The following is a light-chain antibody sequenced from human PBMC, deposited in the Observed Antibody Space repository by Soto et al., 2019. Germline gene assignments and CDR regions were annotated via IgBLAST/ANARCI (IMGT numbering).Light chain of an antibody. CDR3: SSYTSSYTYV. CDR2: DVS. CDR1: SSDVGGYNF. V-gene: IGLV2-14*03. J-gene: IGLJ1*01. Sequence: QSALTQPASVSGSPGQSVTISCAGTSSDVGGYNFVSWYQQHPGKAPQLMIYDVSSRPSGVSNRFPGSKSGNTASLTISGLQAEDEADYYCSSYTSSYTYVFGTGTKVTVL.